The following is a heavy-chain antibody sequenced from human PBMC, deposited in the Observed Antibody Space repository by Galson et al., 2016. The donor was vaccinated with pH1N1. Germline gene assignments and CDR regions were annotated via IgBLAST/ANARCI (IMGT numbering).Heavy chain of an antibody. CDR1: GFTFDDYA. J-gene: IGHJ4*02. V-gene: IGHV3-9*01. D-gene: IGHD5-24*01. CDR3: AKSHGYNYGPFDY. Sequence: SLRLSCAASGFTFDDYAMNWVRQAPGKGLEWVSGISWNSGIIGYADSVKGRFTISRDNAKNSLYLQMNSLRAEDTALYYCAKSHGYNYGPFDYWGQGTLVTVSS. CDR2: ISWNSGII.